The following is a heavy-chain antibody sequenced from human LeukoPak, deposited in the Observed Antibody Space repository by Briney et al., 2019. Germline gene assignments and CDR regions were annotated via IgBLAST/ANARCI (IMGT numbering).Heavy chain of an antibody. CDR2: ISGSGTGT. Sequence: SGGSLRLSCAASGFTFSSYAMSWVRQAPGKGLEWVSTISGSGTGTFYADSAKGRFTISRDNSKNTLYLQTNSLRAEDTAVYHCAKLSAYDQRWLFDYWGQGTLVTVSS. V-gene: IGHV3-23*01. J-gene: IGHJ4*02. CDR3: AKLSAYDQRWLFDY. CDR1: GFTFSSYA. D-gene: IGHD5-12*01.